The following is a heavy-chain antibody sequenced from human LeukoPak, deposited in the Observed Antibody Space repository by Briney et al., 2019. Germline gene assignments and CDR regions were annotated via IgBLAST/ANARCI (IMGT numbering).Heavy chain of an antibody. CDR3: ARQNGPWLSFDY. J-gene: IGHJ4*02. Sequence: ASVKVSCKASGYTFTSYDINWVRQATGQGLEWMGWMNPNSGNTGYAQKFQGRVTMTRNTSISTAYMELSSLRSEDTAVYYCARQNGPWLSFDYWGQGTLVTVSS. D-gene: IGHD3-9*01. CDR1: GYTFTSYD. CDR2: MNPNSGNT. V-gene: IGHV1-8*01.